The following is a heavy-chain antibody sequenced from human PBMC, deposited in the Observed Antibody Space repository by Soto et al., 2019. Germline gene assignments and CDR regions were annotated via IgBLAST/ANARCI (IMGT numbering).Heavy chain of an antibody. CDR3: ARDLRPVGYYDSSGYHAFDY. V-gene: IGHV1-69*13. CDR1: GGTFSSYA. Sequence: ASVKVSCKASGGTFSSYAISWVRQAPGQGLEWMGGIIPIFGTANYAQKFQGRVTITADESTSTAYMELSSLRSEDTAVYYCARDLRPVGYYDSSGYHAFDYWGQGTLVTVSS. J-gene: IGHJ4*02. CDR2: IIPIFGTA. D-gene: IGHD3-22*01.